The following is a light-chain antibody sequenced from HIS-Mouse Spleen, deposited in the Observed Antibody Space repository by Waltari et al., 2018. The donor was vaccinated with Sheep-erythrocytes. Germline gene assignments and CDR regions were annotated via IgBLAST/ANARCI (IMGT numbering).Light chain of an antibody. CDR3: QAWDSSTAV. V-gene: IGLV3-1*01. J-gene: IGLJ2*01. CDR2: QDS. CDR1: KLGDKY. Sequence: SYELTQPPSVSVSPGQNASIPCSGDKLGDKYACWYQQKPGQSPVLVIYQDSKRPSGIPERFSGSNSGNTATLTISGTQAMDEADYYCQAWDSSTAVFGGGTKLTVL.